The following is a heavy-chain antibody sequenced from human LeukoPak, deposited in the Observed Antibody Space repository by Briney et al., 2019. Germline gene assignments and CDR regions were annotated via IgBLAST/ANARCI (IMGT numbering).Heavy chain of an antibody. CDR2: IIPIFGTA. D-gene: IGHD3-10*01. J-gene: IGHJ5*02. CDR3: ARAPRGVRGVPWFDP. CDR1: GGTFSSYA. Sequence: SVKVSCTASGGTFSSYAISWVRQAPGQGLEWMGGIIPIFGTANYAQKFQGRVTITTDESTSTAYMELSSLRSEDTAVYYCARAPRGVRGVPWFDPWGQGTLVTVSS. V-gene: IGHV1-69*05.